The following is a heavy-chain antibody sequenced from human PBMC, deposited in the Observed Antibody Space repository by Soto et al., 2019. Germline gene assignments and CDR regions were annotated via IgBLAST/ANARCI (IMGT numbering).Heavy chain of an antibody. J-gene: IGHJ4*02. D-gene: IGHD6-13*01. V-gene: IGHV4-39*01. Sequence: LQLQESGPGLVKPSETLSLTCTVSGGFISSSSYYWGWIRQPPGKGLEWIGSIFYNGSTYYNPSLKSRVTISVDTSKNQLSLKLRSVTAEDTAVYYYARQGSSWSDKYYFDYWGQGTLVIVSS. CDR2: IFYNGST. CDR1: GGFISSSSYY. CDR3: ARQGSSWSDKYYFDY.